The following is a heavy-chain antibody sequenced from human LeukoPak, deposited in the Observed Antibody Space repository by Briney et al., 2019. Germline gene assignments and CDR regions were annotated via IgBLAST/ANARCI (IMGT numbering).Heavy chain of an antibody. V-gene: IGHV4-30-4*01. D-gene: IGHD2-21*02. CDR2: IYYSGST. CDR3: ARVGPYCGGDCPNWLDP. CDR1: GGSISSGDYY. Sequence: SETLSLTCTVSGGSISSGDYYWSWIRQPPGKGLEWIWYIYYSGSTYYNPSLKSRVTISVDTSKNQFSLKLSSVTAADTAVYYCARVGPYCGGDCPNWLDPWGQGTLVTVSS. J-gene: IGHJ5*02.